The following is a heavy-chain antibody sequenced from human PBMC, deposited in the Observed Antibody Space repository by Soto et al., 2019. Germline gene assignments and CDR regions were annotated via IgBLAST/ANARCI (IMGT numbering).Heavy chain of an antibody. CDR1: GYTFSSYG. Sequence: SSVKVSCKASGYTFSSYGITWVRQAPGQGLEWIGWIGAFNGNTNYAQNLQGRVTMNTDTSTTTASMELRSLNSDDTAVYYCAKDRVKYGIWSGMDVWGQGTTVNVSS. J-gene: IGHJ6*02. D-gene: IGHD2-15*01. V-gene: IGHV1-18*04. CDR3: AKDRVKYGIWSGMDV. CDR2: IGAFNGNT.